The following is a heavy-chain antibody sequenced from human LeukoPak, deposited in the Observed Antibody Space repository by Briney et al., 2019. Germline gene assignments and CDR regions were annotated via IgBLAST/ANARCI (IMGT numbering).Heavy chain of an antibody. J-gene: IGHJ4*02. CDR2: ISSRGSNI. CDR3: ARAGDGYKLEFDY. V-gene: IGHV3-48*03. Sequence: GESLRLSCAASGFTFNTYEMNWVRQAPGKGLEWVSYISSRGSNIYYADSVKGRFTISRDNAKNSLFLQMNSLRAEDAAVYYCARAGDGYKLEFDYWGQGTLVTVSS. D-gene: IGHD5-24*01. CDR1: GFTFNTYE.